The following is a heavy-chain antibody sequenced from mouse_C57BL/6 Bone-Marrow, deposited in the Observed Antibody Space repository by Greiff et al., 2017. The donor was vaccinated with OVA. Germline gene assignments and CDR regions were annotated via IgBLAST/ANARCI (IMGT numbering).Heavy chain of an antibody. J-gene: IGHJ3*01. CDR2: IDPSDSYT. D-gene: IGHD2-2*01. Sequence: QVQLQQPGAELVMPGASVKLSCKASGYTFISYWMHWVKQRPGQGLEWIGEIDPSDSYTNYNQKFKGKSTLTVDKSSSTAYMPLSSLTSEDSAVYYCARDGYDWFAYWGQGTLVTVSA. CDR1: GYTFISYW. CDR3: ARDGYDWFAY. V-gene: IGHV1-69*01.